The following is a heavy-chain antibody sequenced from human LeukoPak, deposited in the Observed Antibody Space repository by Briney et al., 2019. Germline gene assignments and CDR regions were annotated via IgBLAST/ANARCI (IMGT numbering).Heavy chain of an antibody. J-gene: IGHJ4*02. D-gene: IGHD6-13*01. V-gene: IGHV3-11*01. CDR3: ARAAAGLYYFDY. CDR1: GFTFSDYY. CDR2: IVISGSSI. Sequence: PGGSLRLSCAASGFTFSDYYMSWFRQAPGKGPEWISYIVISGSSIYYTDSVKGRFTISRDNVKNALYLQMNSLRVEDTAVYYCARAAAGLYYFDYWGQGTLVTVSS.